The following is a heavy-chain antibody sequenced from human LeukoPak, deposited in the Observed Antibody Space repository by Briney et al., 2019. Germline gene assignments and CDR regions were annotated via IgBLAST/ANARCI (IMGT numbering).Heavy chain of an antibody. V-gene: IGHV1-46*01. CDR2: INPSGGST. CDR1: GYTFTSYY. J-gene: IGHJ6*03. Sequence: ASVKVSCQACGYTFTSYYMHWVRQAPGQGLEWMGIINPSGGSTSYAQKFQGRVTMTRDMSTSTVYMELSSLRSEDTAVYYCARDGGIAARLLNYYYYMDGWGKGTTVTVSS. D-gene: IGHD6-6*01. CDR3: ARDGGIAARLLNYYYYMDG.